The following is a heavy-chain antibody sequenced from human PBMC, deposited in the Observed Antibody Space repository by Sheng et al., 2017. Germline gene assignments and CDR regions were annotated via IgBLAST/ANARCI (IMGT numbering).Heavy chain of an antibody. J-gene: IGHJ4*02. Sequence: EVQLVESGGGLVQPGGSLRLSCAASGFTFSSYWMHWVRQAPGKGLVWVSRIITDGSSSTYADSVKGRFTISRDNAKNTLYLQMNSLRAEDTAVYYCARAERYYFDYWGQGTLVTVSS. CDR1: GFTFSSYW. V-gene: IGHV3-74*03. CDR2: IITDGSSS. CDR3: ARAERYYFDY.